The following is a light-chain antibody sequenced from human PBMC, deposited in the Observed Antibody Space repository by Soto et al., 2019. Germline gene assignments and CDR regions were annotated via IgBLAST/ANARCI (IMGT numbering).Light chain of an antibody. J-gene: IGKJ1*01. CDR3: QQYNSYWT. Sequence: DIQMTQSPSTLSASVGDRVTIACRASQTIRSWVAWYQQKPGKAPKLLIYDASSLESGVPSRFSGSGSGTEFTLTISSLQPDDFATYYCQQYNSYWTFGQGTKVDIK. V-gene: IGKV1-5*01. CDR2: DAS. CDR1: QTIRSW.